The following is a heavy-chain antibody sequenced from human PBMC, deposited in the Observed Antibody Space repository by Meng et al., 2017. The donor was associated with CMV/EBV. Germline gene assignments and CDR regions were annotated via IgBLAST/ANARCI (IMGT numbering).Heavy chain of an antibody. V-gene: IGHV1-18*01. J-gene: IGHJ6*02. Sequence: SVKVSCKASGYTFTSYGISWVRQAPGQGLEWMGWISAYNGNTNYAQKLQGRVTMTTDTSTSTAYMELRSLRSDDTAVYYCAKDHYDFWSGYYLYYYGMDVWGQGTTVTVSS. CDR2: ISAYNGNT. CDR3: AKDHYDFWSGYYLYYYGMDV. CDR1: GYTFTSYG. D-gene: IGHD3-3*01.